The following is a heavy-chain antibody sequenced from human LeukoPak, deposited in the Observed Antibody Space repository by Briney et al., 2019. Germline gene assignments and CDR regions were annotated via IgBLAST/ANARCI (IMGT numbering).Heavy chain of an antibody. J-gene: IGHJ4*02. CDR1: GFTFSSYA. CDR2: ISGSGGST. V-gene: IGHV3-23*01. CDR3: AKPLSSGWYYFDY. D-gene: IGHD6-19*01. Sequence: GGSLRLSCAASGFTFSSYAMSWVRQAPGKGLEWVSAISGSGGSTYYADSVKGRFTISRDNSKNTLYLQMNSLRAEDTTVYYCAKPLSSGWYYFDYWGQGTLVTVSS.